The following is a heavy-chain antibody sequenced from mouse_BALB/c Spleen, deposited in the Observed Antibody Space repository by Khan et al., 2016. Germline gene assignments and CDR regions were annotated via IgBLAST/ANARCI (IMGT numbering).Heavy chain of an antibody. V-gene: IGHV1S41*01. CDR2: IAPGSGST. CDR3: AREGTVPPMDY. Sequence: DLVKPGASVKLSCKASGYTFTSYWINWIKQRPGQGLEWIGRIAPGSGSTYYNEMFKGKATLTVDTSSSTAYIQLSSLSSDDSAVYYCAREGTVPPMDYWGQGTSVTVSS. D-gene: IGHD1-1*01. CDR1: GYTFTSYW. J-gene: IGHJ4*01.